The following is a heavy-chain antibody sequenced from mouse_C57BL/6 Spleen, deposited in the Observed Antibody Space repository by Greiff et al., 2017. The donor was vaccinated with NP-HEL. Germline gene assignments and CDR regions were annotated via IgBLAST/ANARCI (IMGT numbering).Heavy chain of an antibody. CDR3: ASANGGAMDY. V-gene: IGHV14-2*01. CDR2: IDPEDGET. Sequence: EVKLMESGAELVKPGASVKLSCTASGFNIKDYYMHWVKQRTEQGLEWIGRIDPEDGETKYAPKFQGKATITADTSYNTAYLQLSSLTSEDAAVYYCASANGGAMDYWGQGTSVTVSS. J-gene: IGHJ4*01. CDR1: GFNIKDYY.